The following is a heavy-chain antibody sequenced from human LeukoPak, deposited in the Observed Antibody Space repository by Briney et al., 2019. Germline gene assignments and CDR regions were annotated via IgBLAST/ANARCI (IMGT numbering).Heavy chain of an antibody. CDR1: GFTFSSYG. CDR3: ARDRGYYGSAYDAFDI. D-gene: IGHD3-10*01. J-gene: IGHJ3*02. Sequence: GGSLRLSCAASGFTFSSYGMHWVRQAPGKGLEWVAVIWYDGSNKYYADSVKGRFTISRDSSKNTLYLQMNSLRAEDTAVYYCARDRGYYGSAYDAFDIWGQGTMVTVSS. CDR2: IWYDGSNK. V-gene: IGHV3-33*01.